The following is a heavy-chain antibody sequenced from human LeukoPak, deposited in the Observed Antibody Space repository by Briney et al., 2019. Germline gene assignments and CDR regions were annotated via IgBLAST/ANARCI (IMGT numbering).Heavy chain of an antibody. J-gene: IGHJ5*02. CDR3: TRGWFGEFLA. D-gene: IGHD3-10*01. CDR2: IRSKAYGGTT. CDR1: GFTFGDYA. V-gene: IGHV3-49*04. Sequence: GGSLRLSCTASGFTFGDYAMSWVRQAPGKGLEWVGFIRSKAYGGTTEYAASVKGRFTISRDDSKSIAYLQMNSLKTEDTAVYYCTRGWFGEFLAWGQGTLVTVSS.